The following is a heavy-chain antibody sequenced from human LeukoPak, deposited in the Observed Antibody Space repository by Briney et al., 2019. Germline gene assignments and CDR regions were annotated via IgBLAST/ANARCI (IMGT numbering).Heavy chain of an antibody. V-gene: IGHV3-23*01. J-gene: IGHJ4*02. CDR3: AKSGYNRFDY. D-gene: IGHD5-24*01. Sequence: GGSLRLSCAASGFTFSSSAMSWVRQAPGKGLEWVSTISGSDSSTHYADSVKGRSTISRDNSKNTLYLQMNSLRADDTAVYYCAKSGYNRFDYWGQGTLVTASS. CDR1: GFTFSSSA. CDR2: ISGSDSST.